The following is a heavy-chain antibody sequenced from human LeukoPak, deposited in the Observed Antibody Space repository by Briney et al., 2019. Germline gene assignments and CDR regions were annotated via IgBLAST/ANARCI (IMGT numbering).Heavy chain of an antibody. J-gene: IGHJ6*02. Sequence: GGSLRLSCAASGFTFSTYTMNWVRQAPGKGLEWISYISGSSKIIHWAESLKGRFTISRDNAKNSLYLQMNSLRDEDTAVYYCARDYSSSGSFFGYYYGMDVWGQGTTVTVSS. CDR3: ARDYSSSGSFFGYYYGMDV. D-gene: IGHD1-26*01. CDR2: ISGSSKII. CDR1: GFTFSTYT. V-gene: IGHV3-48*02.